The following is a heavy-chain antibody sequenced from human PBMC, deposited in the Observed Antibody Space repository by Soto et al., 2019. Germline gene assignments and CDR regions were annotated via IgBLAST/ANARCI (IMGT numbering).Heavy chain of an antibody. D-gene: IGHD3-16*01. J-gene: IGHJ4*02. Sequence: QVQLVQSGAEVKKTGSSVKVSCKTSGGTFSTFGISWVRQAPGQGLEWMGGIIPFFGTAEHSQKFEDRITITADESTNTVYMDLRSLTSEDTAIYYCARTAQMDAGDKYYYDFWGQGALVTVSS. CDR1: GGTFSTFG. CDR3: ARTAQMDAGDKYYYDF. V-gene: IGHV1-69*01. CDR2: IIPFFGTA.